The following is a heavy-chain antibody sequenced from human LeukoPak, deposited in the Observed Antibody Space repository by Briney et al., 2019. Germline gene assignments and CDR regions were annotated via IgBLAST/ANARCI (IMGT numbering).Heavy chain of an antibody. J-gene: IGHJ4*02. D-gene: IGHD1-14*01. CDR3: TRGHHGLEY. Sequence: GGSLRLSCAASGFTFSSYGMHWVRQAPGKGLEWVAVISYDGSNKYYVDSVKGRFTISRDNAKNSLYLQMNSLRAEDTAVYYCTRGHHGLEYWGQGTLVTVSS. CDR1: GFTFSSYG. CDR2: ISYDGSNK. V-gene: IGHV3-30*03.